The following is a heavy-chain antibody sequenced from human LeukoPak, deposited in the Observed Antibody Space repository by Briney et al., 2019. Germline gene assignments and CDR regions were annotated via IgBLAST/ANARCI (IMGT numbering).Heavy chain of an antibody. CDR2: IWYDGGNK. CDR3: ARGGILYGMDV. V-gene: IGHV3-33*01. J-gene: IGHJ6*02. D-gene: IGHD6-13*01. Sequence: PGGSLRLSCAASGFTFSTYGMHWVRQAPGKGLEWVAFIWYDGGNKNYADSVKGRFTISRDNSKNTLYLQMNSLRAEDTAAYYCARGGILYGMDVWGQGTTVTVSS. CDR1: GFTFSTYG.